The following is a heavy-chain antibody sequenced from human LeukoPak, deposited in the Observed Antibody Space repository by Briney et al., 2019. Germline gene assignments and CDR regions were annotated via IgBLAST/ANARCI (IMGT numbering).Heavy chain of an antibody. V-gene: IGHV3-21*01. CDR3: ARVPPNMSPKYNFDP. Sequence: PGGSLRLSCAASGFTFSSYSMNWVRQAPGKGLEWVSSISSSSSYIYYADSVKGRFTISRDNAKNSLYLQMNSLRAEDTAVYYCARVPPNMSPKYNFDPWGQGTLVTVSS. CDR1: GFTFSSYS. CDR2: ISSSSSYI. J-gene: IGHJ5*02. D-gene: IGHD5/OR15-5a*01.